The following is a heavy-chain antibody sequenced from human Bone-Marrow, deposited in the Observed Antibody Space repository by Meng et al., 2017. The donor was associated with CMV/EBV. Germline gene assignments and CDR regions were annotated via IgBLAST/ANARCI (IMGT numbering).Heavy chain of an antibody. D-gene: IGHD3-22*01. V-gene: IGHV3-33*06. CDR2: IWYDGSNK. J-gene: IGHJ2*01. Sequence: GESLKISCAASGFTFSSYGIHWVRQAPGKGLEWVAVIWYDGSNKYYAESVKGRFTISRDNSRNTLYLQMNSLRAEDTAVYYCAKDPGDSRGWYFDLWGRGTRVTVSS. CDR3: AKDPGDSRGWYFDL. CDR1: GFTFSSYG.